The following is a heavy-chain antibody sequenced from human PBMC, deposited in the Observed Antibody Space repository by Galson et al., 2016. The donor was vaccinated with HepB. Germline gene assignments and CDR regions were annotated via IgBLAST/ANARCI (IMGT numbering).Heavy chain of an antibody. CDR2: IHHRRSS. Sequence: SLRLSCAASGLTVSDNYISWVRLAPGKGLEWIGEIHHRRSSNFNPSLKSRVTISVDKSKNQFSLRLNSVTAADTAVYFCARGGDWRLDYWGQGSLVTVSS. D-gene: IGHD2-21*02. CDR3: ARGGDWRLDY. V-gene: IGHV4-4*01. J-gene: IGHJ4*02. CDR1: GLTVSDNY.